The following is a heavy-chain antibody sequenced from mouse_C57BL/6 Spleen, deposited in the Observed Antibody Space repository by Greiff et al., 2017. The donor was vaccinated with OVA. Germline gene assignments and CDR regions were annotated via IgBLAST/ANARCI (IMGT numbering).Heavy chain of an antibody. J-gene: IGHJ2*01. CDR3: ARRDLLWYFDY. V-gene: IGHV1-50*01. CDR1: GYTFTSYW. CDR2: IDPSDSYT. Sequence: QVQLKESGAELVKPGASVKLSCKASGYTFTSYWMQWVKQRPGQGLEWIGEIDPSDSYTNYNQKFKGKATLTVDTSSSTAYMQLSSLTSEDSAVYYCARRDLLWYFDYWGQGTTLTVSS. D-gene: IGHD2-10*01.